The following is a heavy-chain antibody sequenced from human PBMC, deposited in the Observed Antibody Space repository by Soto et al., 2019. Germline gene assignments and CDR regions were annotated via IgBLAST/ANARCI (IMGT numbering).Heavy chain of an antibody. CDR3: ARTSENGDPGAFDI. D-gene: IGHD4-17*01. CDR2: IYYSGST. Sequence: SETLSLTCTVSGGSISSSSYYWGWIRQPPGKGLEWIGSIYYSGSTYYNPSLKSRVTISVDTSKNQFSLKLSSVTAADTAVYYCARTSENGDPGAFDIWGQGTMVT. J-gene: IGHJ3*02. CDR1: GGSISSSSYY. V-gene: IGHV4-39*01.